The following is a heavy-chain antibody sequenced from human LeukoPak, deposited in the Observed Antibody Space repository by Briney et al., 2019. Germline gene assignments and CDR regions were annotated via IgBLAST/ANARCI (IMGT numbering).Heavy chain of an antibody. CDR3: AKVPYSYDSSGYHDY. CDR2: IKQDGSEK. V-gene: IGHV3-7*03. D-gene: IGHD3-22*01. Sequence: GGSLRLSCAASGFTFSNYWMSWVRQAPGKGLEWVANIKQDGSEKYYVDSVKGRFTISRDNAKNSLYLQMNSLRAEDTAVYYCAKVPYSYDSSGYHDYWGQGTLVTVSS. CDR1: GFTFSNYW. J-gene: IGHJ4*02.